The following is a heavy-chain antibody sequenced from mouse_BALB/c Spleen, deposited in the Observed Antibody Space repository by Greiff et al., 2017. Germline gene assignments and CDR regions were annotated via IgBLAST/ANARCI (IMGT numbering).Heavy chain of an antibody. CDR3: ARADYDDALWYFDV. V-gene: IGHV2-6-7*01. CDR1: GFSLTGYG. J-gene: IGHJ1*01. CDR2: IWGDGST. D-gene: IGHD2-4*01. Sequence: QVQLKESGPGLVAPSQSLSITCTVSGFSLTGYGVNWVRQPPGKGLEWLGMIWGDGSTDYNSALKSRLSISKDNSKSQVFLKMNSLQTDDTARYYCARADYDDALWYFDVWGAGTTVTVSS.